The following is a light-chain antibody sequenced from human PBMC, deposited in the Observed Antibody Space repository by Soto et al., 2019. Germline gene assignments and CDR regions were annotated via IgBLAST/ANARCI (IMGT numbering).Light chain of an antibody. Sequence: QSVLTQPPSASGSPGQSVTISCTGTSSDVGTYKYVSWYQQHPGKAPKLMIYEVSKRPSGVPDRFSGSKSGNTASLTVSGLQAEDEADYYCSSYAITSSPVFGPGTKVTVL. CDR1: SSDVGTYKY. CDR3: SSYAITSSPV. J-gene: IGLJ1*01. CDR2: EVS. V-gene: IGLV2-8*01.